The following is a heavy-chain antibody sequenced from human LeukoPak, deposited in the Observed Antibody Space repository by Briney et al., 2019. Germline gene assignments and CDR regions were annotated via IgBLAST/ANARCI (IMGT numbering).Heavy chain of an antibody. Sequence: SETLSLTCTVSGGSISSYYWSWIRQPPRKGLEWIGYIYYSGSTNYNPSLKSRVTISVDTSKNQFSLKLSSVTAADTAVYYCARLSWDDNYFDYWGQGTLVTVSS. V-gene: IGHV4-59*08. D-gene: IGHD1-1*01. CDR1: GGSISSYY. CDR3: ARLSWDDNYFDY. J-gene: IGHJ4*02. CDR2: IYYSGST.